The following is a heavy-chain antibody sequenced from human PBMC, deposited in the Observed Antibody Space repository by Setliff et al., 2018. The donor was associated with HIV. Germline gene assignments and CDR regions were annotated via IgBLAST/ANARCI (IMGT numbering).Heavy chain of an antibody. V-gene: IGHV4-38-2*02. CDR1: GYSISTSSW. Sequence: PSETLSLTCTVSGYSISTSSWWGWVRQSPGRGLQWIGSIYHGGSVYYNPSLQSRVTISLDRSKNQFSLNLSSVTAADTAVYYCATADFPPPSYIWESYRSGAFDIWGQGTMVTVSS. J-gene: IGHJ3*02. D-gene: IGHD3-16*02. CDR2: IYHGGSV. CDR3: ATADFPPPSYIWESYRSGAFDI.